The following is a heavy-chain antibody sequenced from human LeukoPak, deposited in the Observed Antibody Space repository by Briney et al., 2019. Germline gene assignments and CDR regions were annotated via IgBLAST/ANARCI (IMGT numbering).Heavy chain of an antibody. J-gene: IGHJ4*02. V-gene: IGHV3-15*01. Sequence: PGGSLRLSCAASGFTFSNAWMSWVRQAPGKGLEWVGRIKSKTDDETAEYAAPVKGRFTISRDDSKNTLYLQMNSLRTEDTAVYYCARGGSYFDISGYYFYWGQGTLVTVSS. CDR2: IKSKTDDETA. D-gene: IGHD3-22*01. CDR3: ARGGSYFDISGYYFY. CDR1: GFTFSNAW.